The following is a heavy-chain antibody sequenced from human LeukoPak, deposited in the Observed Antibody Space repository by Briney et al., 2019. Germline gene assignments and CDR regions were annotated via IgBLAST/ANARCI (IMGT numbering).Heavy chain of an antibody. CDR1: GFTFSSYS. Sequence: GGSLRLSCAASGFTFSSYSMNWVRQAPGKGLEWVSSISSSSSYIYYADSVEGRFTISRDNAKNSLYLQMNSLRAEDTAVYYCASTSGSGWYYFDYWGQGTLVTVSS. CDR2: ISSSSSYI. V-gene: IGHV3-21*01. J-gene: IGHJ4*02. D-gene: IGHD6-19*01. CDR3: ASTSGSGWYYFDY.